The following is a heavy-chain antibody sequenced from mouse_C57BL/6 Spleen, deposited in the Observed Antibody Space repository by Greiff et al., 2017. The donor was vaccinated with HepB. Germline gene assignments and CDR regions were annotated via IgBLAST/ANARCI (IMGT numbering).Heavy chain of an antibody. V-gene: IGHV1-64*01. CDR1: GYTFTSYW. Sequence: QVQLKQSGAELVKPGASVKLSCKASGYTFTSYWMHWVKQRPGQGLEWIGMIHPNSGSTNYNEKFKSKATLTVDKSSSTAYMQLSSLTSEDSAVYYCARSASDGRSYAMDYWGQGTSVTVSS. J-gene: IGHJ4*01. CDR3: ARSASDGRSYAMDY. D-gene: IGHD1-1*01. CDR2: IHPNSGST.